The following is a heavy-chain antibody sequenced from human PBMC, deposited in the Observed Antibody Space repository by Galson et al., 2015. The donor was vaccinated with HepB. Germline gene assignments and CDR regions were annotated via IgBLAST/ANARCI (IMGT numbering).Heavy chain of an antibody. CDR2: FNPTGNYI. J-gene: IGHJ6*02. CDR3: ARDSQAYDFWNGYPRGYGMDV. D-gene: IGHD3-3*01. V-gene: IGHV1-46*01. Sequence: SVKVSCKASGYTFSNYYIHWVRKAPGQGPEWMGIFNPTGNYITYAQRFQGRDTMTRDTSTSTVYMELSSLRFEDTAVYFCARDSQAYDFWNGYPRGYGMDVWGQGTTVTVSS. CDR1: GYTFSNYY.